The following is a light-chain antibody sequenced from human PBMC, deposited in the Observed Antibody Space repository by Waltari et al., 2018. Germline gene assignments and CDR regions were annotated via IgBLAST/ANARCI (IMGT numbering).Light chain of an antibody. CDR2: EDN. J-gene: IGLJ2*01. Sequence: NFMLTQPHSVSESPGKTVPISCTRSSGSIASNNLQWYQQRTGSSPTTVIYEDNQRHSGVPERFSCSIDSPSNSVSVPITGLKTEEEADYYFQSYNSSNLAVFGGGTKLTV. CDR3: QSYNSSNLAV. V-gene: IGLV6-57*01. CDR1: SGSIASNN.